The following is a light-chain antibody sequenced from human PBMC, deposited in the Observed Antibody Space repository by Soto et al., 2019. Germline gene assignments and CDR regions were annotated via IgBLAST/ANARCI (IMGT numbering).Light chain of an antibody. CDR2: STS. CDR3: QQANSFPWT. J-gene: IGKJ1*01. V-gene: IGKV1-12*01. CDR1: QGIDNR. Sequence: DIQMTQSPSSVSASEGDRVTITCRASQGIDNRVAWYQQKPGKSPKLLIYSTSTLQTGVPSRFAGGGSGTDFTLTISSLQAEDFATYYCQQANSFPWTFGQGTKVEIK.